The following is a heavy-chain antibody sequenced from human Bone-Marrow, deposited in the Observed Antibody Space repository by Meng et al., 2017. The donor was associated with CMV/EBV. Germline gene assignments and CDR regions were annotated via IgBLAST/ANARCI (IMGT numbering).Heavy chain of an antibody. J-gene: IGHJ6*02. D-gene: IGHD4-11*01. V-gene: IGHV4-59*12. Sequence: SETLSLTCAVSGGSINSYYWTWIRQPPGKGLEWIGYIYHSGSTNYNPSLKSRVTISVDTSKNQFSLKLNSVTAADTAVYYCARGDYTYYYGMDVWGQGTTVTVSS. CDR1: GGSINSYY. CDR2: IYHSGST. CDR3: ARGDYTYYYGMDV.